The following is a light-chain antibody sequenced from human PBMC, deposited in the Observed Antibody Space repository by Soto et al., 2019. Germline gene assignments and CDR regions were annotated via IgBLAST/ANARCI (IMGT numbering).Light chain of an antibody. J-gene: IGLJ3*02. CDR1: SRDVGAYNY. V-gene: IGLV2-8*01. Sequence: QSALTQPPSASGSPGQSVTISCTGTSRDVGAYNYVSWYQQHAGKAPKLVIYEVTKRPSGVPDRFSGSKSANTASLTVSGLQAEDEADYYCSSFASSNTWVFGGATKLTVL. CDR3: SSFASSNTWV. CDR2: EVT.